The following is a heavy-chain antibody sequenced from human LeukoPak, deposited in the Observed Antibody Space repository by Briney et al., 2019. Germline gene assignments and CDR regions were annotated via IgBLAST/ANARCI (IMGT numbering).Heavy chain of an antibody. D-gene: IGHD3-3*01. CDR3: ARGDRITIFGVAMFDY. Sequence: GGSLRLSCAASGFTFSSYAMSWVRQAPGKGPEWVSAISGSGGSTYYADSVKGRFTISRDNSKSTLYLQMNSLRAEDTAVYYCARGDRITIFGVAMFDYWGQGTLVTVSS. CDR2: ISGSGGST. CDR1: GFTFSSYA. J-gene: IGHJ4*02. V-gene: IGHV3-23*01.